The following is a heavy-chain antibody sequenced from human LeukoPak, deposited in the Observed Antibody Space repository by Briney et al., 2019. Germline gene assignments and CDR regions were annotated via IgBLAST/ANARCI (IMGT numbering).Heavy chain of an antibody. J-gene: IGHJ4*02. CDR2: INPNSGGT. Sequence: GASGKISCKASGYTFTGYYMHWVRQAPGQGLEWMGWINPNSGGTNYAQKFQGRVTMTRDTSISTAYMELRRLRSDDTAVYYCARDLWFGGTDDYWGQGTLVTVSS. D-gene: IGHD3-10*01. V-gene: IGHV1-2*02. CDR3: ARDLWFGGTDDY. CDR1: GYTFTGYY.